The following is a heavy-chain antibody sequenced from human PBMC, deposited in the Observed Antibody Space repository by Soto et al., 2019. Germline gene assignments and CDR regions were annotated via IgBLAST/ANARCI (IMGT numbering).Heavy chain of an antibody. Sequence: SETLSLTCTVSGGSISSYYWSWIRQPPGKGLEWIGYIYYSGSTNYNPSLKSRVTISVDTSKNQFSLKLSSVTAADTAVSYCARVFPYYDFWSGYYTEYYYYGMDVWGKGTTVTVS. V-gene: IGHV4-59*01. D-gene: IGHD3-3*01. CDR2: IYYSGST. J-gene: IGHJ6*04. CDR1: GGSISSYY. CDR3: ARVFPYYDFWSGYYTEYYYYGMDV.